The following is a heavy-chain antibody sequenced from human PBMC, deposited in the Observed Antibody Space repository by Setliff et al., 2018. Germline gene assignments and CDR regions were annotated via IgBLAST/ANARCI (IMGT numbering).Heavy chain of an antibody. Sequence: SETLSLTCNVSGVSIANTASYWSWIRQAPGKGLEWIGYRHDNGERDYNPSLGSRVTISVDTSKNQFSLMLTSVTAADTAIYYCAGRPQNTPMGPCDYWGQGTLVTVSS. D-gene: IGHD5-18*01. CDR2: RHDNGER. CDR3: AGRPQNTPMGPCDY. V-gene: IGHV4-61*08. J-gene: IGHJ4*02. CDR1: GVSIANTASY.